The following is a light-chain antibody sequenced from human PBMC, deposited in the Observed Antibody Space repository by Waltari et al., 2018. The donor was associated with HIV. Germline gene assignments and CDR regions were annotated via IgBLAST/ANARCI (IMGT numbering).Light chain of an antibody. CDR2: STT. V-gene: IGLV8-61*01. J-gene: IGLJ3*02. CDR1: SGSVSTNYY. Sequence: QTVVTQEPSFSVSPGGTVTLTCGLSSGSVSTNYYPSWYQRTTGQAPRAHIYSTTTLSSGIPDRFSVFIRGNKPALTITGAQADDGSQYRCVLYVGSGIWVFGGWTKLTVL. CDR3: VLYVGSGIWV.